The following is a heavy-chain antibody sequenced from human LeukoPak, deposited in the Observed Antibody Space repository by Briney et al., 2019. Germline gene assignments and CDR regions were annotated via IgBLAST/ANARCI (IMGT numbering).Heavy chain of an antibody. CDR3: ARPRYGSGSLDS. D-gene: IGHD3-10*01. CDR2: INHSGSA. J-gene: IGHJ4*02. Sequence: SETLSLTCAVYGESFSGHYWTWIRQPPGKGLEWIGEINHSGSATSNPSLNNRVTISVDTSKNQFSLKLTSVTAADTAVYYCARPRYGSGSLDSWGQGTLVTVSS. CDR1: GESFSGHY. V-gene: IGHV4-34*01.